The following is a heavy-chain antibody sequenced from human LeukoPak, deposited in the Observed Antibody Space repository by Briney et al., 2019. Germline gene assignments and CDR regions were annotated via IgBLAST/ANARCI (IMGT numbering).Heavy chain of an antibody. J-gene: IGHJ6*03. CDR3: ARTTEAHSWRTRYYDYYMDV. D-gene: IGHD6-13*01. V-gene: IGHV4-61*01. CDR2: IYYSGST. Sequence: SETLSLTCTVSGYSISSGYYWGWIRQPPGKGLEWIGYIYYSGSTNYNPSLKSRVTISVATSKNQFSLKLSSVTAADTAVYYCARTTEAHSWRTRYYDYYMDVWGKGTTVTVSS. CDR1: GYSISSGYY.